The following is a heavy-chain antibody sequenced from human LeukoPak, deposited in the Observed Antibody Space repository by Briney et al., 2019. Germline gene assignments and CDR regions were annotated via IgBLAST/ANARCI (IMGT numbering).Heavy chain of an antibody. CDR3: ARHKRILVVVPAAIPSDAFDI. CDR2: INHSGST. J-gene: IGHJ3*02. Sequence: PSETLSLTCAVYGGSFSGYYWSWIRQPPGKGLEWIGEINHSGSTNYNPSLKSRVTISVDTSKNQFSLKLSSVTAADTAVYYCARHKRILVVVPAAIPSDAFDIWGQGTMVTVSS. CDR1: GGSFSGYY. D-gene: IGHD2-2*01. V-gene: IGHV4-34*01.